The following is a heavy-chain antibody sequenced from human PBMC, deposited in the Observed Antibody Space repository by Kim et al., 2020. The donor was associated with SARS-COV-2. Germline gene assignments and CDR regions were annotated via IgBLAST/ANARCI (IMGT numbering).Heavy chain of an antibody. CDR2: VSGSGANT. CDR1: GFSFSTYA. J-gene: IGHJ4*02. Sequence: GGSLRLSCAASGFSFSTYAMSWVRQAPGKGLEWVSIVSGSGANTYYADSVKGRFSISRDNTKNTLYLQMNSLRAEDTAVYYCANQLGNSWFSDWGLGTLVTVSS. CDR3: ANQLGNSWFSD. D-gene: IGHD6-13*01. V-gene: IGHV3-23*01.